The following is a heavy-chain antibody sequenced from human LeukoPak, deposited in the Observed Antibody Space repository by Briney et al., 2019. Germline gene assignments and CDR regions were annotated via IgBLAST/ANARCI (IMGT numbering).Heavy chain of an antibody. D-gene: IGHD3-22*01. V-gene: IGHV1-69*04. J-gene: IGHJ4*02. Sequence: SVKVSCKASGGTFSSYAISWVRQAPGQGLEWMGRIIPIFGIANYVQKFQGRVTITADKSTSTAYMELSSLRSEDTAVYYCARMVDSSGPDIDYWGQGTLVTVSS. CDR3: ARMVDSSGPDIDY. CDR1: GGTFSSYA. CDR2: IIPIFGIA.